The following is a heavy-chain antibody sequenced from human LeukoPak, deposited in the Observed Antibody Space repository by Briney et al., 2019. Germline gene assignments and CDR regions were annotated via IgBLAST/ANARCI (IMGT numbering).Heavy chain of an antibody. Sequence: ASVKVSCKVSGYTLTELSMHWVRQAPGKGLEWMGGFDPEDGETIYAQKFQGRVTMTEDTSTDTAYMELSRLRSEDTAVYYCATGLRGGVYNYDSSGLGYFDYWGQGTLVTVSS. CDR1: GYTLTELS. D-gene: IGHD3-22*01. J-gene: IGHJ4*02. V-gene: IGHV1-24*01. CDR3: ATGLRGGVYNYDSSGLGYFDY. CDR2: FDPEDGET.